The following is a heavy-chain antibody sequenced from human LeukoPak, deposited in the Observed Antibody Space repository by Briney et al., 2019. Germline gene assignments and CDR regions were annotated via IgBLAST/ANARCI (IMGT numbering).Heavy chain of an antibody. J-gene: IGHJ4*02. V-gene: IGHV1-69*01. CDR1: GGTFSSYA. CDR2: IIPIFGTA. CDR3: ARGQRAYYFDY. Sequence: GASVTVSCKASGGTFSSYAISWVRQAPGQGLEWMGGIIPIFGTANYAQKFQGRVTITADESTSTAYMELSSLRSEDTAVYYYARGQRAYYFDYWGQGTLVTVSS.